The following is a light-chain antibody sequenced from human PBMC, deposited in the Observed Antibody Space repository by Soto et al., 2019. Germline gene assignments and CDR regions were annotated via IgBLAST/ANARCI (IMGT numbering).Light chain of an antibody. V-gene: IGKV3-11*01. CDR2: DAS. Sequence: EIVLTQSPATLSLSPGERATLSCRASQGVSSYLAWYQQRPGQAPRLLIYDASNRATGIPARFSGSGSGTDFPLTISSLEPEDFAVYYCQQRSDWPLTFGGGTKVEIK. CDR1: QGVSSY. CDR3: QQRSDWPLT. J-gene: IGKJ4*01.